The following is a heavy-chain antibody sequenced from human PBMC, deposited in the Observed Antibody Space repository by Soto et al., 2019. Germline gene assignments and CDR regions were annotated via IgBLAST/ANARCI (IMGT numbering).Heavy chain of an antibody. CDR3: AREGKTAFGDVLGPFDY. V-gene: IGHV3-48*01. Sequence: EVQLVESGGGLGQPGGSLRLSCAASGFTFSGYNMNWVRQAPGRGLEWVSYINRNNGVVSYADSVKGRFTISRDNAKNSMFLQRISLRAEETAVYYCAREGKTAFGDVLGPFDYWGQGILVTVSS. CDR2: INRNNGVV. J-gene: IGHJ4*02. D-gene: IGHD3-3*01. CDR1: GFTFSGYN.